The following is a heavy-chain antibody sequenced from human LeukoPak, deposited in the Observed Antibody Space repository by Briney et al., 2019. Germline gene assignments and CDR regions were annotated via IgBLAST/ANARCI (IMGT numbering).Heavy chain of an antibody. CDR2: MNPNNGST. CDR1: GYTFTSYD. CDR3: ARGRSTGYTYYFEY. V-gene: IGHV1-8*03. D-gene: IGHD5-24*01. J-gene: IGHJ4*02. Sequence: ASVKVSCKASGYTFTSYDINWVRQATGQGLEWMGWMNPNNGSTGYAQKFQGRVTITRNTSISTAYMELSGLRSEDTAVYYCARGRSTGYTYYFEYWGQGTLVTVSS.